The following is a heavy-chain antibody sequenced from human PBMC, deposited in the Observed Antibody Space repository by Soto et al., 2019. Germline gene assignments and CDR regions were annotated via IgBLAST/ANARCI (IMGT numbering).Heavy chain of an antibody. CDR2: IYYSGST. V-gene: IGHV4-30-4*01. CDR1: GGSISSGDYY. J-gene: IGHJ4*02. CDR3: ARGGGLVGLFDY. D-gene: IGHD6-19*01. Sequence: PSETLSLTCTVSGGSISSGDYYWSWIRQPPGKGLEWIGYIYYSGSTYYNPSLKSRVTISVDTSKNQFSLKLSSVTAADTAVYYCARGGGLVGLFDYWGQGTLVTVSS.